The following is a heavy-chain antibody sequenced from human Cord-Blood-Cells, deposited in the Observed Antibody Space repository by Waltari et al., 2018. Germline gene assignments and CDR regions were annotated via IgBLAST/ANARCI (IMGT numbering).Heavy chain of an antibody. Sequence: EVQLVQSGAEVQKPGESLKISCKGSGYSFTSYWIGWVRQMPGPGLEWMGIIYPGDSDTRYSPSFQGQVTISADKSISTAYLQWSSLKASDTAMYYCARPGFARYSSSSWYWFDPWGQGTLVTVSS. D-gene: IGHD6-6*01. J-gene: IGHJ5*02. CDR2: IYPGDSDT. CDR3: ARPGFARYSSSSWYWFDP. CDR1: GYSFTSYW. V-gene: IGHV5-51*01.